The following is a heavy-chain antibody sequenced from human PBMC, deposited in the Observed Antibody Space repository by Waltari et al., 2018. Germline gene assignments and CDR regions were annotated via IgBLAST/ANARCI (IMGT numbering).Heavy chain of an antibody. V-gene: IGHV5-51*01. CDR2: IYPGDSDT. CDR1: GYSFTSYW. D-gene: IGHD6-13*01. CDR3: ARIAAAGTFKGINTASEAFDI. J-gene: IGHJ3*02. Sequence: EVQLVQSGAEVKKPGESLKISCKGSGYSFTSYWIGWVRQMPGKGLEWTGIIYPGDSDTRYSPSFQGQVTISADKSISTAYLQWSSLKASDTAMYYCARIAAAGTFKGINTASEAFDIWGQGTMVTVSS.